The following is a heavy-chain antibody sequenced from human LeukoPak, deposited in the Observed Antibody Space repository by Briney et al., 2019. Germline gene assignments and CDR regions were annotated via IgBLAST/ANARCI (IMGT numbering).Heavy chain of an antibody. V-gene: IGHV1-69*05. Sequence: ASVKVSCKASGGTFSSYAISWVRQAPGQGLEWMGRITPIFGTANYAQKCQGRVTITTDESTSTAYMELSSLRSEDTAVYYCAREEIQRQRGRYYYDSSGDFDYWGQGTLVTVSS. CDR1: GGTFSSYA. CDR2: ITPIFGTA. D-gene: IGHD3-22*01. CDR3: AREEIQRQRGRYYYDSSGDFDY. J-gene: IGHJ4*02.